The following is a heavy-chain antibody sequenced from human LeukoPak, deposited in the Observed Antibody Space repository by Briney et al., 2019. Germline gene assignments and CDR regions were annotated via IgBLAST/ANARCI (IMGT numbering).Heavy chain of an antibody. D-gene: IGHD5-12*01. CDR3: ARADSGYGGYFDY. CDR1: GGSISSYY. J-gene: IGHJ4*02. Sequence: SETLSLTCTVSGGSISSYYWSWIRQHPGKGLEWIGYIYYSGDTYYNPSLKSRVSISVDTSKNQFSLKVTSATAADTAVYYCARADSGYGGYFDYWGQGTLVTVSS. CDR2: IYYSGDT. V-gene: IGHV4-59*06.